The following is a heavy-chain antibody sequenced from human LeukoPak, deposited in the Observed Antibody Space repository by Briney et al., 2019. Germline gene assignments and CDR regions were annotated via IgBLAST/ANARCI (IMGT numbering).Heavy chain of an antibody. J-gene: IGHJ4*02. CDR1: GDSVSSNSAA. CDR3: AASRYYGSGSYYSWYFDY. V-gene: IGHV6-1*01. CDR2: TYYRSKWYN. D-gene: IGHD3-10*01. Sequence: SQTLSLTCAISGDSVSSNSAAWNWIRQSPSRGLEWLGRTYYRSKWYNDYAVSVKSRITINPDTSKNQFSLQLNSVTPEDTAVYYCAASRYYGSGSYYSWYFDYWGQGTLVTVSS.